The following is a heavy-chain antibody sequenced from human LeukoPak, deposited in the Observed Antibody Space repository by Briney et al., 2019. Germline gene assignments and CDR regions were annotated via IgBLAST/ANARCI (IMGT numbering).Heavy chain of an antibody. CDR1: GGTFSSYA. Sequence: SVKVSCKASGGTFSSYAISWVRQAPGQGLEWMGGIIPIFGAANYAQKFQGRVTITTDESTSTAYMELSSLRSEDTAVYYCARGVVVPAAMGADYWGQGTLVTVSS. V-gene: IGHV1-69*05. CDR2: IIPIFGAA. J-gene: IGHJ4*02. CDR3: ARGVVVPAAMGADY. D-gene: IGHD2-2*01.